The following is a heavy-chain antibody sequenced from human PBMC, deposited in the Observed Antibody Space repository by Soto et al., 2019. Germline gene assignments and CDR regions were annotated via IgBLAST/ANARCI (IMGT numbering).Heavy chain of an antibody. CDR2: INHSGST. CDR3: ARGWRLQDHAYFDY. D-gene: IGHD3-3*01. CDR1: GGSFSGYY. Sequence: PSETLSLTCAVYGGSFSGYYWSWIRQPPGKGLEWIGEINHSGSTNYNPSLKSRVTISVDTSKNQFSLKLSSVTAADTAVYYCARGWRLQDHAYFDYWGQGTLVTVSS. J-gene: IGHJ4*02. V-gene: IGHV4-34*01.